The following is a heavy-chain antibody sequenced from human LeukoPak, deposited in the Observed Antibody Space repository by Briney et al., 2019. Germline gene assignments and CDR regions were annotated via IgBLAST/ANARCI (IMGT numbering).Heavy chain of an antibody. CDR2: ISSSSSYI. J-gene: IGHJ4*02. CDR3: AREVYSSGSYDY. D-gene: IGHD3-22*01. V-gene: IGHV3-21*01. CDR1: GFTFSSYS. Sequence: PGGSLRLSCAASGFTFSSYSMNWVRQAPGKGLEWVSSISSSSSYIYYADSVKGRFTISRDNAKNSLYLQIHSLRAEDTAVYYCAREVYSSGSYDYWGQGTLVTVSS.